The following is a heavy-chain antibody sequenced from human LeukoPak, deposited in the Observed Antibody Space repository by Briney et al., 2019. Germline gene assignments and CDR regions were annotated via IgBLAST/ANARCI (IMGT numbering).Heavy chain of an antibody. CDR2: INPSGGST. D-gene: IGHD6-13*01. Sequence: ASVKVSCKASGYTFTSCYMHWVRQAPGQGLEWMGIINPSGGSTSYAQKFQGRVTMTRDMSTSTVYMELSSLRSEDTAVYYCATTSAAAGRDHDYWGQGTLVTVSS. CDR3: ATTSAAAGRDHDY. V-gene: IGHV1-46*01. J-gene: IGHJ4*02. CDR1: GYTFTSCY.